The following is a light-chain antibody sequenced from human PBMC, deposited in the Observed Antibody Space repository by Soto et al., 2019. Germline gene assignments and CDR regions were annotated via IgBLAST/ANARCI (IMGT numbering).Light chain of an antibody. CDR2: DVN. V-gene: IGLV2-14*03. Sequence: QSALTQPASVSGSPGQSITISCTGTRSDIGAYNFVSWYQQHPGEVPKLILYDVNVRPSGVSNRFSGSKSGNTASLTISGLPDEDEADYYCTSWTTSTTMIFGGGTKVTVL. CDR1: RSDIGAYNF. J-gene: IGLJ2*01. CDR3: TSWTTSTTMI.